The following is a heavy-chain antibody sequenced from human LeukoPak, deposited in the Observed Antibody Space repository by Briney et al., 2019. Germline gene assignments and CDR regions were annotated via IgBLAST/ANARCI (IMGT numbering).Heavy chain of an antibody. V-gene: IGHV3-23*01. D-gene: IGHD3-10*01. J-gene: IGHJ3*02. CDR1: GFTFSSYA. CDR3: AKGSMVLGAFDN. CDR2: ISGSGGST. Sequence: PGGSLRLSCAASGFTFSSYAMSWVRQAPGKGLEWVSAISGSGGSTYYADSVKGGFTISRDNSKNTLYLHMNSLIAEDTAVYYCAKGSMVLGAFDNWGQGTMVTVSS.